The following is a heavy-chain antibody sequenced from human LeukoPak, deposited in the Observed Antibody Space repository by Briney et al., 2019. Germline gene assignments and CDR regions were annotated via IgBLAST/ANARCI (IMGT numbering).Heavy chain of an antibody. CDR2: IKRKTDGGTT. V-gene: IGHV3-15*01. CDR1: GFTFSNAW. J-gene: IGHJ4*02. Sequence: GGSLRLSCAASGFTFSNAWMSWVRQAPGEGREWVGRIKRKTDGGTTDYAAPVKGRFTISRDDSKHTLYLQMNSLKTEDTAVYYCTTEDIVVVPAAIDYWGQGTLVTVSS. D-gene: IGHD2-2*01. CDR3: TTEDIVVVPAAIDY.